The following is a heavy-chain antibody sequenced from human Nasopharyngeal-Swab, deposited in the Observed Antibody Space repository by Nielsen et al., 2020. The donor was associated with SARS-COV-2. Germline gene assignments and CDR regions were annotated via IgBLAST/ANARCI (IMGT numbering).Heavy chain of an antibody. Sequence: GESLKISCAASGFTFSNFAMSWVRQAPGKGLEWVSVISGDSDSTYYTDSVRGRFTISRDNSKNTLYLQMNSLRAEDTAVYYCAKDYVRIEAATMGSWGQGTLVTVSS. CDR3: AKDYVRIEAATMGS. J-gene: IGHJ5*02. CDR1: GFTFSNFA. D-gene: IGHD3-16*01. V-gene: IGHV3-23*01. CDR2: ISGDSDST.